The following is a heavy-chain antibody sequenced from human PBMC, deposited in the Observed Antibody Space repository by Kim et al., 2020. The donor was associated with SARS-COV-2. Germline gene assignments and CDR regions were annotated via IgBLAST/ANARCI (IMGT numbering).Heavy chain of an antibody. Sequence: SETLSLTCTVSAGSISIGGYYWSWLRQHPGEGLEWIGQIYYSGTTYYNPSLRSRVSISVDTPKNQASLKMDSVTAADTAVYYCAQTYGGTNWFDPWGQG. J-gene: IGHJ5*02. CDR1: AGSISIGGYY. CDR3: AQTYGGTNWFDP. CDR2: IYYSGTT. V-gene: IGHV4-31*03. D-gene: IGHD2-21*01.